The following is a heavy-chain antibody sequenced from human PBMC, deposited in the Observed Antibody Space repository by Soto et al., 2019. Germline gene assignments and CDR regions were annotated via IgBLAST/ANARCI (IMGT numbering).Heavy chain of an antibody. V-gene: IGHV3-74*01. CDR3: AKRGVDTFGLSY. D-gene: IGHD3-10*01. J-gene: IGHJ4*02. Sequence: EVQLVESGGGLVQPGGSLRLSCAVSGFTFSTFWMHWVRQAPGEGLVWVSRINTDGSSTSYADSVKGRFTISRDNTKNTLYLQMTSLRVEVTAMYYCAKRGVDTFGLSYWGQGNLVTVSS. CDR2: INTDGSST. CDR1: GFTFSTFW.